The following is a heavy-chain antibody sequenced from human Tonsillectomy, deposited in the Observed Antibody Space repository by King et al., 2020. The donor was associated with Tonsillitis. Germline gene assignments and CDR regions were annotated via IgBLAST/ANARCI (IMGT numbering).Heavy chain of an antibody. D-gene: IGHD6-19*01. J-gene: IGHJ5*02. CDR1: GFTLSNYA. V-gene: IGHV3-30*04. CDR2: ISYDGSAK. Sequence: QLVQSGGGVVQPGRSLRLSCAASGFTLSNYAMNWVRQAPGKGLEWVAVISYDGSAKYYARSVKGRFTISRDNSDNRIYLQMNSLRPEDTAVYYCARVVGPGVAVAGPIEPWGQGTLGTVSP. CDR3: ARVVGPGVAVAGPIEP.